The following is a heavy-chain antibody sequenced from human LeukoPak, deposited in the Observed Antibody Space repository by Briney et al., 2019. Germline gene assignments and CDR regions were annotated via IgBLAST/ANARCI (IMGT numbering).Heavy chain of an antibody. CDR3: AKTVVDFWNPRGEYYGMDV. CDR1: GLTFRNYA. CDR2: ISGDGTET. V-gene: IGHV3-23*01. J-gene: IGHJ6*02. D-gene: IGHD3-3*01. Sequence: PGGSLRLSCAASGLTFRNYAMSWVREAPGKGLEWVSTISGDGTETFFADSVRGRFIISRDNSKNTLYLQMNSLRAEDTAEYYCAKTVVDFWNPRGEYYGMDVWGQGTTVTVSS.